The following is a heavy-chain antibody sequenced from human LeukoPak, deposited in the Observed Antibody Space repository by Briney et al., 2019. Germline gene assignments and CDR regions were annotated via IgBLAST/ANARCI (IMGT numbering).Heavy chain of an antibody. J-gene: IGHJ4*02. CDR1: GFTFNSYG. Sequence: GGSLRLSCAASGFTFNSYGMNWVRQAPGKGLEWVSYISSSSSTISYADSVKGRFTISRDNAKNSLYLQMNSLRAEDTAVYYCARETVGDLDYWGQGTLVTVSS. V-gene: IGHV3-48*04. CDR2: ISSSSSTI. D-gene: IGHD3-16*01. CDR3: ARETVGDLDY.